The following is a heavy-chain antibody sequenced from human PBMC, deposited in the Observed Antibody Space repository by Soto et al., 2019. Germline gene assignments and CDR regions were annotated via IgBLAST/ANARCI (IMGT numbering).Heavy chain of an antibody. V-gene: IGHV3-64D*08. CDR2: ISSNGGST. CDR1: GFTFSSYA. J-gene: IGHJ4*02. CDR3: VRAVRYSSGWDAHFDY. D-gene: IGHD6-19*01. Sequence: GGSLRLSCSASGFTFSSYAMHWVRQATGKGLEYVSAISSNGGSTYYADSVKGRFTISRDNSKNTLYLQMSSLRAEDTAVYYCVRAVRYSSGWDAHFDYWGQGTLVTVSS.